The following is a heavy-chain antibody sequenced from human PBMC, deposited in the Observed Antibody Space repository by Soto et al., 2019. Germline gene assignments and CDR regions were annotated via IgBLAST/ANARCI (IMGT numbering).Heavy chain of an antibody. V-gene: IGHV5-51*01. CDR3: ARLPGVRGVFDGFNV. J-gene: IGHJ3*01. Sequence: VESLKISCKGSGYSFAGYWIGWVRQMPGKGLDWMGVIYPGGSDTRYSPSFHGQVTISADKSISTAYLQWSSLKASDTAMYFCARLPGVRGVFDGFNVWGQGTMVTVSS. CDR2: IYPGGSDT. D-gene: IGHD3-10*01. CDR1: GYSFAGYW.